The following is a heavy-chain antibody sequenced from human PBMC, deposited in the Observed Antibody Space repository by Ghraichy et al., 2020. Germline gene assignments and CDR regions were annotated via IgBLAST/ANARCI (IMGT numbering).Heavy chain of an antibody. D-gene: IGHD3-3*01. CDR1: GFSFNSYV. V-gene: IGHV3-23*01. Sequence: GGSLRLSCAASGFSFNSYVMNWVRQAPGKGLEWVSSIGGGGGYIYYADSVKGRFTISRDNSRSTLYLQMNNLRADDTAVYFCARQIYDFLSGYYHPDYYFDYWGQGALVTVSS. CDR2: IGGGGGYI. J-gene: IGHJ4*02. CDR3: ARQIYDFLSGYYHPDYYFDY.